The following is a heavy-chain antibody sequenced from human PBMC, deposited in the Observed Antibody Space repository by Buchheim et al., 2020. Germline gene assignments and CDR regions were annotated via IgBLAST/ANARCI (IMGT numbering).Heavy chain of an antibody. D-gene: IGHD2-8*01. CDR1: GFTFSSYA. CDR3: AKPGPDIVLMVYAADFDY. V-gene: IGHV3-23*01. Sequence: EVQLLESGGGLVQPGGSLRLSCAASGFTFSSYAMSWVRQAPGKGLEWVSAISGSGGSTYYADSVKGRFTISRDNSKNKQYLQMNSLRAEDTAVYYCAKPGPDIVLMVYAADFDYWGQGTL. CDR2: ISGSGGST. J-gene: IGHJ4*02.